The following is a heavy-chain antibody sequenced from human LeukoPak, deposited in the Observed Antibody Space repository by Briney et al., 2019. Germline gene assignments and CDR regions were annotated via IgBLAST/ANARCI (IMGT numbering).Heavy chain of an antibody. CDR1: GFTFSSYS. CDR3: ARYSYYDFWSGYMDV. CDR2: ISSSSYI. Sequence: GGSLRLSCAASGFTFSSYSMNWVRQAPGKGLEWVSSISSSSYIYYADSVKGRFTISRDNAKNSLYLQMNSLRAEDTALYYCARYSYYDFWSGYMDVWGKGTTVTVSS. D-gene: IGHD3-3*01. V-gene: IGHV3-21*04. J-gene: IGHJ6*03.